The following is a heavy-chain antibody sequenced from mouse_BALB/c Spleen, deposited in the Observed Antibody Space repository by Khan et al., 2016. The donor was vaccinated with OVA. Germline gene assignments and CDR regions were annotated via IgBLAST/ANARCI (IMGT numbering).Heavy chain of an antibody. CDR1: GYSITSGYS. CDR3: ARWMGYYAMDY. J-gene: IGHJ4*01. V-gene: IGHV3-1*02. Sequence: EVKLLESGPDLVKPSQSLSLTCTVTGYSITSGYSWHWIRQFPGNKLEWMGYIHYTGTTNYNPSLKSRISFTRDTSKNQFFLQLKSVTKADTATYYCARWMGYYAMDYWGQGTSVTVSS. D-gene: IGHD2-3*01. CDR2: IHYTGTT.